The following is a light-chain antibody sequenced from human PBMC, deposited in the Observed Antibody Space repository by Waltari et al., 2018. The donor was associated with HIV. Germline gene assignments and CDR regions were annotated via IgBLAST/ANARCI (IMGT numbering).Light chain of an antibody. Sequence: EIVLTQSPGTLSLSPGERATLSCRASQSVSSSYLAWYQQKRGQAPRLLIYGASIRATGIPDRFTGSGSGTDFTLTISRLEPEDFAVYYCQQYGTSRWTFGQGTKVEIK. CDR2: GAS. CDR3: QQYGTSRWT. V-gene: IGKV3-20*01. J-gene: IGKJ1*01. CDR1: QSVSSSY.